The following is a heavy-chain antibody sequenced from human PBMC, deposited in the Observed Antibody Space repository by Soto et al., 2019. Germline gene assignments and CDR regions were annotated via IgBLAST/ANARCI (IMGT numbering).Heavy chain of an antibody. CDR3: ARELLYYDSSGYSWDGVFDI. CDR2: IYQSGST. D-gene: IGHD3-22*01. Sequence: QLQLQESGSRLVKPSQTLSLTCAVSGAFLSSSSYSWSWIRQTPGKSLEWIGFIYQSGSTYYIPSLKSRFILSLERPKNQISLKLTSVTAADTAVYYCARELLYYDSSGYSWDGVFDIRGQGTMVTVSS. V-gene: IGHV4-30-2*01. J-gene: IGHJ3*02. CDR1: GAFLSSSSYS.